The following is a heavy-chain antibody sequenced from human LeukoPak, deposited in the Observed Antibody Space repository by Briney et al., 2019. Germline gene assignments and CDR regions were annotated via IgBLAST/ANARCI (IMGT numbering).Heavy chain of an antibody. J-gene: IGHJ4*02. CDR3: AIDLVRQLWSTPEFDY. D-gene: IGHD5-18*01. V-gene: IGHV1-24*01. Sequence: ASVKVSCKVSGYTLTELSMHWVRQAPGKGLEWMGGFDPEDGETIYAQKFQGRVTMTEDTSTDTAYMELSSLRSEDTAVYYCAIDLVRQLWSTPEFDYWGQGTLVTVSS. CDR1: GYTLTELS. CDR2: FDPEDGET.